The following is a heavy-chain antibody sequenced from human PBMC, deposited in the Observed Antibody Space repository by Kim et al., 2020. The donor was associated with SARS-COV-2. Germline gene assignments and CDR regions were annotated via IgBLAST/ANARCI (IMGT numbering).Heavy chain of an antibody. Sequence: SETLSLTCTVSGGSISSSSYYWGWIRQPPGKGLEWIGSIYYSGSTYYNPSLKSRVTISVDTSKNQFSLKLSSVTAADTAVYYCATARCSGGSCYWSGKLLWVYWGQGTLVTVSS. D-gene: IGHD2-15*01. CDR2: IYYSGST. V-gene: IGHV4-39*01. CDR3: ATARCSGGSCYWSGKLLWVY. CDR1: GGSISSSSYY. J-gene: IGHJ4*02.